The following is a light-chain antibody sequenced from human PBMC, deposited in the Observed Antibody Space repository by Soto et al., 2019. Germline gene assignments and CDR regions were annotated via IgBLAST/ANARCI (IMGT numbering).Light chain of an antibody. CDR1: DNINRC. CDR3: QQCYHYWT. Sequence: IQMTQSPSTLSASVGDRVTITCRARDNINRCLAWYQQKPGTAPELLIYDASNLESGVPSRFSGSGSGTEFTLSISSLQPDDFATYYCQQCYHYWTFGQGTKVDIK. J-gene: IGKJ1*01. CDR2: DAS. V-gene: IGKV1-5*01.